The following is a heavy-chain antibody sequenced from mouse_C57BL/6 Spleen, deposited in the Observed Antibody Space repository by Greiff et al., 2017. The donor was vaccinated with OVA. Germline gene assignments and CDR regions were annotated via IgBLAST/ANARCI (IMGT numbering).Heavy chain of an antibody. Sequence: QVQLKESGAELVKPGASVKISCKASGYAFSSYWMNWVKQRPGKGLEWIGQIYPGDGDTNYNGKFKGKATLTADKSSSTAYMQLSSLTSEDSAVYFCARSRYGNFSMDYWGQGTSVTVSS. J-gene: IGHJ4*01. D-gene: IGHD2-10*02. CDR1: GYAFSSYW. CDR3: ARSRYGNFSMDY. CDR2: IYPGDGDT. V-gene: IGHV1-80*01.